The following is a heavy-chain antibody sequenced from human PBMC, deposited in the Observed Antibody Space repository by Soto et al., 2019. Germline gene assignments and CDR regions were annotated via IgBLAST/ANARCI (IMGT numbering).Heavy chain of an antibody. J-gene: IGHJ6*02. V-gene: IGHV3-48*03. CDR3: ARDQLRSGWTLYYYGMDV. Sequence: LRLSCAASGFTFSSYEMNWVRQAPGKGLEWVSYISSSGSTIYYADSVKGRFTISRDNAKNSLYLQMNSLRAEDTAVYYCARDQLRSGWTLYYYGMDVWGQGTTVTVSS. CDR2: ISSSGSTI. D-gene: IGHD6-19*01. CDR1: GFTFSSYE.